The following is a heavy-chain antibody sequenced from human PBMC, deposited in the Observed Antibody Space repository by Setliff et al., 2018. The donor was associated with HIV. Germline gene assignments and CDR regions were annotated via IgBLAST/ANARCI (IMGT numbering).Heavy chain of an antibody. V-gene: IGHV1-69*10. CDR3: ARSAGHTNYFYYMDV. D-gene: IGHD1-1*01. CDR1: GGTFSSYA. CDR2: IIPILGSA. Sequence: ASVKVSCKSSGGTFSSYAISWVRQAPGQGLEWMGGIIPILGSANYAQKFQGRVTITADKSTSTAYMELSSLRSEETAVDYCARSAGHTNYFYYMDVWGKGTTVTVSS. J-gene: IGHJ6*03.